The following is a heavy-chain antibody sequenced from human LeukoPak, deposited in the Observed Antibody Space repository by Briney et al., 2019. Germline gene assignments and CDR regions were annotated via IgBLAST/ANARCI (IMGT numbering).Heavy chain of an antibody. Sequence: SETLSLTCTVSGGSISTYCWSWVRQPPGKGLEWLGYVYYSGSTNYNPSLKSRVTISADTSKNQFYLRLSPVTAADTAVYYCARGLNNRKAGRRFDVFEIWGQGTMVTVSS. CDR3: ARGLNNRKAGRRFDVFEI. V-gene: IGHV4-59*01. CDR2: VYYSGST. J-gene: IGHJ3*02. CDR1: GGSISTYC. D-gene: IGHD3-3*01.